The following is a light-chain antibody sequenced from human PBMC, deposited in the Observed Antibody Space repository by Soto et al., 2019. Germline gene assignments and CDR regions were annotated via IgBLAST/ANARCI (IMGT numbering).Light chain of an antibody. CDR1: RSDIGDSNY. CDR2: EVI. Sequence: QSALTQPPSASGSPEQSVTISCTGSRSDIGDSNYVSWYQQHPRKAPKLIISEVINRPSGVPDRFSASKSGNTASLTISGLQAEDEADYYCASKAGSSRHVVFGGGTKLTVL. V-gene: IGLV2-8*01. CDR3: ASKAGSSRHVV. J-gene: IGLJ2*01.